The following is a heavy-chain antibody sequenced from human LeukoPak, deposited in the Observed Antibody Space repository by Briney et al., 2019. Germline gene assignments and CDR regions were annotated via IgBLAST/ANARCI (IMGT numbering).Heavy chain of an antibody. D-gene: IGHD3-10*01. J-gene: IGHJ4*02. CDR1: GFTFSSYG. Sequence: PGGSLRLSCAASGFTFSSYGMHWVRQAPGKGLEWVAVIWYDGSNKYYADSVKGRFTISRDNSKNTLYLQMNSLRAEDTAVYYCAREYYGSGEYHFDYWGQGTLVTVSS. CDR3: AREYYGSGEYHFDY. CDR2: IWYDGSNK. V-gene: IGHV3-33*01.